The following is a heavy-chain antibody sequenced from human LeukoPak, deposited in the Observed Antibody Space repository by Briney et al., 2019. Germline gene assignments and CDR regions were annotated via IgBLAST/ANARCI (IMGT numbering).Heavy chain of an antibody. V-gene: IGHV3-64*01. J-gene: IGHJ4*02. CDR2: ISSNGGST. Sequence: GGSLRLSCAPSGFTFSSYAMHWVRQAPGKGLEYVSAISSNGGSTYYANSVKGRFTISRDNSKNTLYLQMGSLGAEDTVVYYCAKVATWTYFDYWGQGTLVTVSS. CDR3: AKVATWTYFDY. D-gene: IGHD3/OR15-3a*01. CDR1: GFTFSSYA.